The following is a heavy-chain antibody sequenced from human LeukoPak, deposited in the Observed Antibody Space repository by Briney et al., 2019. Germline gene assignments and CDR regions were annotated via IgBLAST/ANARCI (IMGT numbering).Heavy chain of an antibody. J-gene: IGHJ4*02. CDR2: ISYDGSNK. CDR3: ARDTGDY. CDR1: GFTFSSYA. D-gene: IGHD3-10*01. V-gene: IGHV3-30*04. Sequence: GGSLLLSCAASGFTFSSYAMHGGRPAPGKGLEGVAVISYDGSNKYYAASVKARFTISRDNSKNTLYLQMNSLRAEDTAVYYCARDTGDYWGQGTLVTVSS.